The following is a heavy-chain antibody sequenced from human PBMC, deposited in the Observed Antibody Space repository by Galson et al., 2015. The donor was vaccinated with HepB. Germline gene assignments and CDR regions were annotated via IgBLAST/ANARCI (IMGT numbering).Heavy chain of an antibody. CDR3: ARVHSSGWSYYFDY. CDR2: IWYDGSNK. D-gene: IGHD6-19*01. V-gene: IGHV3-33*01. J-gene: IGHJ4*02. CDR1: GFTFSSYG. Sequence: SLRLSCAASGFTFSSYGMHWVRQAPGKGLEWVAVIWYDGSNKYYADSVKGRFTISRDNSKNTLYLQMNSLRAEDTAVYYCARVHSSGWSYYFDYWGQGTLVTVSS.